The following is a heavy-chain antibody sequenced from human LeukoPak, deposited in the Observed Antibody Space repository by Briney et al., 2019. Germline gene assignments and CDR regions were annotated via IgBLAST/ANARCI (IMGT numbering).Heavy chain of an antibody. CDR1: GYTFTNYG. J-gene: IGHJ4*02. D-gene: IGHD2-8*02. V-gene: IGHV1-18*04. Sequence: ASVKVSCKASGYTFTNYGLGWVRQAPGQGLEWMGWISAHNGNTNHAQNFQDRVTMTTDTSTTTTYMELRSLRSDDTAMYYCARTPTANIVLVKADFFEVWGQGTLVTVSS. CDR3: ARTPTANIVLVKADFFEV. CDR2: ISAHNGNT.